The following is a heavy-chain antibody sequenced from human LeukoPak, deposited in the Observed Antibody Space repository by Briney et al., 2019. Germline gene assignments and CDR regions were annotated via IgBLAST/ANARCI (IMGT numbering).Heavy chain of an antibody. J-gene: IGHJ4*02. Sequence: GGSLRLSCAASGFTFSSYAMHWVRQAPGKGLVWVAVISYDGSNKYYADSVKGRFTISRDNSKNTLYLQMNSLRAEDTAVYYCARTSYWGQGTLVTVSS. V-gene: IGHV3-30-3*01. CDR1: GFTFSSYA. CDR3: ARTSY. CDR2: ISYDGSNK.